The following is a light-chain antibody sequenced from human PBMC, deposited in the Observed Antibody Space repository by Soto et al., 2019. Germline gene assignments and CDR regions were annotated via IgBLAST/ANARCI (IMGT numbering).Light chain of an antibody. J-gene: IGLJ1*01. CDR2: QDT. CDR3: QAWDSSTHV. CDR1: KLGDKY. Sequence: SYELTQPPSVSVSPGQTASITCSGDKLGDKYACWYQQKPGQSPVLVIYQDTKRPSGIPERFSGSNSGNTATLTISGTQGMDEADYYCQAWDSSTHVFRTGTKLTVL. V-gene: IGLV3-1*01.